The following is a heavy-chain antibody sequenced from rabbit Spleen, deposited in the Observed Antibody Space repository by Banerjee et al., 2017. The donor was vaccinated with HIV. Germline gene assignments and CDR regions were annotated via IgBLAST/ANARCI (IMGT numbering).Heavy chain of an antibody. V-gene: IGHV1S45*01. Sequence: QEQLEESGGDLVKPEGSLTLACKASGFSFSSNYDICWVRRAPGKGLEWITCIGVHNRNYYASWAKGRFTISKASSTTVTLQMTSLTVADTATYFCARDAGTSFSTYGMDLWGQGTLVTVS. CDR2: IGVHNRN. D-gene: IGHD8-1*01. CDR3: ARDAGTSFSTYGMDL. CDR1: GFSFSSNYD. J-gene: IGHJ6*01.